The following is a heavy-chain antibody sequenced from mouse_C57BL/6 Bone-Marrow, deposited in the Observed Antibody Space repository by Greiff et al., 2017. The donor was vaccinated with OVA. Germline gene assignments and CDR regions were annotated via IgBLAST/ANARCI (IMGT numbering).Heavy chain of an antibody. CDR1: GYTFTSYW. Sequence: QVQLQQPGAELVRPGTSVKLSCKASGYTFTSYWMHWVKQRPGQGLEWIGVIDPSDSYTNYNQKFKGKATLTVDTSSSTAYMQLSSLTSEDSAVYYCASLLYFDYWGQGTTLTVSS. CDR2: IDPSDSYT. J-gene: IGHJ2*01. V-gene: IGHV1-59*01. CDR3: ASLLYFDY.